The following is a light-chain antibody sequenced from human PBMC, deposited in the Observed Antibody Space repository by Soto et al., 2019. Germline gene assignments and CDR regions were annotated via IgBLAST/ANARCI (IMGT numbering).Light chain of an antibody. CDR3: SSYTSSSTPYV. CDR1: SSDVGGYNY. J-gene: IGLJ1*01. CDR2: EVS. V-gene: IGLV2-14*01. Sequence: QSAPTQLASVSGSPGQSITISCAGTSSDVGGYNYVSWYQQHPGKAPKLMIYEVSNRPSGVSNRFSGSKSGNTASLTISGLQAEDEADYYCSSYTSSSTPYVFGTGTKVTVL.